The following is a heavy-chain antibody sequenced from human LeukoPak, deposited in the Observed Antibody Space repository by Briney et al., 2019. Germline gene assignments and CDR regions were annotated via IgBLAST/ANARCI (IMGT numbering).Heavy chain of an antibody. J-gene: IGHJ4*02. V-gene: IGHV4-59*01. D-gene: IGHD5-12*01. Sequence: SETLSLTCTVSGGSISSYYWSWIRQPPGKGLEWIGYIYYSGSTNYNPSLKNRVTMSVDTSKNQFSLKLTPVTAADTAVYYCARGYYYQNYYFDYWGQGTLVTVSS. CDR3: ARGYYYQNYYFDY. CDR1: GGSISSYY. CDR2: IYYSGST.